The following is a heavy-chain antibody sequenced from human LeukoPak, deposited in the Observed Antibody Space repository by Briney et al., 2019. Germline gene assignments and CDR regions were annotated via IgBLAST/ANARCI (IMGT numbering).Heavy chain of an antibody. Sequence: ASVKVSCKASGYTFTSYYMHWVRQAPGQGLEWMGIINPSGGSTSYAQKFQGRVTMTRDTSTSTVYMELSSLRSKDTAVYYCARGGIVVVPAAKGYYFDYWGQGTLVTVSS. D-gene: IGHD2-2*01. J-gene: IGHJ4*02. CDR1: GYTFTSYY. CDR3: ARGGIVVVPAAKGYYFDY. V-gene: IGHV1-46*01. CDR2: INPSGGST.